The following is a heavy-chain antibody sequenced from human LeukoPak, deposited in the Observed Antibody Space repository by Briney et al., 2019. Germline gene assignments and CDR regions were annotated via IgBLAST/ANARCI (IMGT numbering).Heavy chain of an antibody. CDR3: ATGRDGYNLDY. CDR1: GFTFSSYA. V-gene: IGHV3-30-3*01. CDR2: ISYDGSNK. Sequence: PGGSLRLSCAASGFTFSSYAMHGVRKAPGKGLEWVAVISYDGSNKYYADSVKGRFTIYRDNSKNTLYLQMNSLRAEDTAVYYCATGRDGYNLDYWGQGTLVTVSS. J-gene: IGHJ4*02. D-gene: IGHD5-24*01.